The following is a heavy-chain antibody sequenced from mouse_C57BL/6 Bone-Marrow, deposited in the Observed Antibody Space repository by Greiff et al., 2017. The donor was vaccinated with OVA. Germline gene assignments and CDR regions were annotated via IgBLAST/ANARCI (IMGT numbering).Heavy chain of an antibody. CDR3: ARGGITTVPFAY. V-gene: IGHV1-26*01. Sequence: EVQLQQSGPELVKPGASVKISCKASGYTFTDYYMNWVKQSHGKSLEWIGDINPNNGGTSHNQKFKGKATLTVDKSSSTAYMELRSLTSEDSAVYYCARGGITTVPFAYWGQGTLVTVSA. CDR2: INPNNGGT. J-gene: IGHJ3*01. D-gene: IGHD1-1*01. CDR1: GYTFTDYY.